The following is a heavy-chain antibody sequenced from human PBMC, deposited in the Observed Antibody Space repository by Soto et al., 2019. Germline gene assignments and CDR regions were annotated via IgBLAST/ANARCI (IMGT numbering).Heavy chain of an antibody. CDR3: ARLGNGDYEVYLDL. D-gene: IGHD4-17*01. J-gene: IGHJ4*02. V-gene: IGHV4-59*08. Sequence: QVQLQESGPGLVKPSETLSLTCTVSGGSISNYYWSWIRQSPGKGLEWIGFIYYIGSTYYNPSLESRVTFSVDTSKNQFSLKLSSVTAADTAVYYCARLGNGDYEVYLDLWGQGTLVTVSS. CDR2: IYYIGST. CDR1: GGSISNYY.